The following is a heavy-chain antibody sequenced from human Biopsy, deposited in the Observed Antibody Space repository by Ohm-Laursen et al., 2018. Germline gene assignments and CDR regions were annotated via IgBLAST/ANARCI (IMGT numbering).Heavy chain of an antibody. J-gene: IGHJ6*02. Sequence: TQTLTLTCSFSGFSLSARGMYVSWIRQAPGKAPEWLARVDWDDYKDYSASLQTKLSISKDTSNDQVVLTVNNVDPADTATYYCARTPILIVSAGLVYRHRRHLQGMDVWGQGIAVTVS. V-gene: IGHV2-70*11. D-gene: IGHD6-13*01. CDR1: GFSLSARGMY. CDR2: VDWDDYK. CDR3: ARTPILIVSAGLVYRHRRHLQGMDV.